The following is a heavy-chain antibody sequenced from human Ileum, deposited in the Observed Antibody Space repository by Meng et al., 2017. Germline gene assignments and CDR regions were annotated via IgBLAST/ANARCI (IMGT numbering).Heavy chain of an antibody. V-gene: IGHV3-33*01. D-gene: IGHD3-10*01. J-gene: IGHJ4*02. CDR3: ARDRGGAPFDY. Sequence: GGSLRLSCAASGFSLSSSGMHGVRQAPGKGLEWVAVIWADGNTKDYPDSVKGQFTISRDSTKNTLYLQMNSLRADDAAVYYCARDRGGAPFDYWGQGTLVTVSS. CDR2: IWADGNTK. CDR1: GFSLSSSG.